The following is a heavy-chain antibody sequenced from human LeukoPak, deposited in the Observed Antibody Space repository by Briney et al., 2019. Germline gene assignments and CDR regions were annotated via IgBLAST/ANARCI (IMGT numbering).Heavy chain of an antibody. Sequence: ASVKVSCKASGGTFSSYAISWVRQAPGQGLEWMGGIIPIFGTANYAQKFQGRVTITADESTSAAYMELSSLRSEDTAVYYCAGDYGDFDYWGQGTLATVSS. D-gene: IGHD4-17*01. CDR3: AGDYGDFDY. CDR1: GGTFSSYA. J-gene: IGHJ4*02. CDR2: IIPIFGTA. V-gene: IGHV1-69*13.